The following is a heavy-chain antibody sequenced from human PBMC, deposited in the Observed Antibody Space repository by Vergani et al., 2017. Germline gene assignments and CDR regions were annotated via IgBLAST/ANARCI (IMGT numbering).Heavy chain of an antibody. CDR2: ISFDGTNE. CDR3: VRDRGLCAGGRCYTEAWDY. V-gene: IGHV3-30*03. J-gene: IGHJ4*02. CDR1: GFLFSDYV. Sequence: QVQLVESGGGVVQSGKSLSLSCEVSGFLFSDYVMNWVRQAPGKGLEWVAGISFDGTNEYYPDLVKGRFTISRDIAKNTLYLQVRSLRLEDTGVYHCVRDRGLCAGGRCYTEAWDYWGQGTPVTVSS. D-gene: IGHD2-2*02.